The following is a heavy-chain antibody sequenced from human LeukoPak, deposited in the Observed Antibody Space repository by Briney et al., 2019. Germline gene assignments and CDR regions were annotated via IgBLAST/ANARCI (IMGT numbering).Heavy chain of an antibody. J-gene: IGHJ4*02. CDR2: ISSSSSYI. Sequence: GGSLRLSCAASGFTFSSYSMNWVRQAPGKGLEWVSSISSSSSYIYYADSVKGRFTISRDNAKNSLYLQMNSLRAEDTAVYYCARMVVPAAHVDYWGQGTLVTVSS. CDR3: ARMVVPAAHVDY. D-gene: IGHD2-2*01. CDR1: GFTFSSYS. V-gene: IGHV3-21*01.